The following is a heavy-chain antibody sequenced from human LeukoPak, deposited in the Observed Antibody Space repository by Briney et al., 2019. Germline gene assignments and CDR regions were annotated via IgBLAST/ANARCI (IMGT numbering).Heavy chain of an antibody. CDR3: ARARVDYYDSSGYYYYYYYGMDV. Sequence: ASVKVSCKASGGTFISYAISWVRQAPGQGLEWMGGIIPIFGTANYAQKFQGRVTITADESASTAYMELSSLRSEDTAVYYCARARVDYYDSSGYYYYYYYGMDVWGQGTTVTVSS. J-gene: IGHJ6*02. V-gene: IGHV1-69*13. CDR1: GGTFISYA. D-gene: IGHD3-22*01. CDR2: IIPIFGTA.